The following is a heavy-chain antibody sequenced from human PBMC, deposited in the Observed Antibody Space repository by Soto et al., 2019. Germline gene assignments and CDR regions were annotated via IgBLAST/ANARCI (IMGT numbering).Heavy chain of an antibody. CDR3: AAGYSNSRFDP. D-gene: IGHD6-13*01. CDR1: GGSVSSGSFY. V-gene: IGHV4-61*01. Sequence: QVQLQESGPGLVKPSETLSLTCTVSGGSVSSGSFYWSWIRQPPGMGLEWIGFVYYIGRTNYNPSLKSRVAISVDTSKNPFSLKLSSVTAADTAVYYCAAGYSNSRFDPWCQGTLVTVSS. J-gene: IGHJ5*02. CDR2: VYYIGRT.